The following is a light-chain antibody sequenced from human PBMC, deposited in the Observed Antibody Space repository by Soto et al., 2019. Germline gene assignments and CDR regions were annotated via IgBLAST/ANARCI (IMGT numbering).Light chain of an antibody. Sequence: DIQMTQSPSTLSASVGDRVTVTCRASQSISGWLAWYQQKPGKAPKLLIYDASSLKSGVPSRFSGSGSGTEFTLTISSLQPDDFATYYCQQYNSYSQFTFGPGTKVDIK. CDR1: QSISGW. CDR2: DAS. J-gene: IGKJ3*01. CDR3: QQYNSYSQFT. V-gene: IGKV1-5*01.